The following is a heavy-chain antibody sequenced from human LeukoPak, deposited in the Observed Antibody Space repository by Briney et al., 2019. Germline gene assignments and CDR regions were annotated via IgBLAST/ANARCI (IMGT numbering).Heavy chain of an antibody. CDR2: ISSSGSTI. V-gene: IGHV3-48*03. CDR1: GFTFSSYE. Sequence: GGSLRLSCAASGFTFSSYEMNWVRQAPGKGLEWVSYISSSGSTIYYADSVKGRFTISRDNAKNSLYLQMNSLRAEDTAVYYCAKSHGDYVWGSYPSAFDIWGRGTMVTVSS. J-gene: IGHJ3*02. CDR3: AKSHGDYVWGSYPSAFDI. D-gene: IGHD3-16*01.